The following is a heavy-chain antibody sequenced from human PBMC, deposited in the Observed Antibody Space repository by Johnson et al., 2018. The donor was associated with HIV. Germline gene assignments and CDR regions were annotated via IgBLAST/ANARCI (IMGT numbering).Heavy chain of an antibody. CDR3: AKWWFRELLPNAFDL. CDR2: IKQDGYEK. J-gene: IGHJ3*01. CDR1: GFTFSSYW. D-gene: IGHD3-10*01. Sequence: EQLVESGGGSVQRGGSLRLSCAASGFTFSSYWMNWVRQAPGKGLEWVANIKQDGYEKYYADSVTGRFTISRDNSKNTMYLQMNSLRAEDTAVYHCAKWWFRELLPNAFDLWGQGTMVTVSS. V-gene: IGHV3-7*03.